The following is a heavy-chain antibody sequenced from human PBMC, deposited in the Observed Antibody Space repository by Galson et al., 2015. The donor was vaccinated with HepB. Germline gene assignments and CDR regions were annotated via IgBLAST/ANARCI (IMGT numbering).Heavy chain of an antibody. CDR1: GFTFSSYG. J-gene: IGHJ4*02. D-gene: IGHD4-11*01. V-gene: IGHV3-33*01. CDR3: ARGTVTGEFDY. CDR2: IWYDGSNK. Sequence: SLRLSCAASGFTFSSYGMHWVRQAPGKGLEWVAVIWYDGSNKYYADSVKGRFTISRDNSKNTLYLQMISLRAEDTAVYYCARGTVTGEFDYWGQGTLVTVSS.